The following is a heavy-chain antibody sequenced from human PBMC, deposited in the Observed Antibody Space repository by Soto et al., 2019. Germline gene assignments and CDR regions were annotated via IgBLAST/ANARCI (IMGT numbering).Heavy chain of an antibody. CDR1: GFTFSSYG. CDR3: ARDLSRHDYGDPLAPNLDN. CDR2: IWFDGSNK. Sequence: QVQMVESGGGGVQPGRSLRLSCAASGFTFSSYGMHWVRQAPGKGLEWVAVIWFDGSNKYYADSVKGRFTISRDNSKNTLYLQMNSLRAEDTAVYYCARDLSRHDYGDPLAPNLDNWGQGTLVTVSS. D-gene: IGHD4-17*01. V-gene: IGHV3-33*01. J-gene: IGHJ4*02.